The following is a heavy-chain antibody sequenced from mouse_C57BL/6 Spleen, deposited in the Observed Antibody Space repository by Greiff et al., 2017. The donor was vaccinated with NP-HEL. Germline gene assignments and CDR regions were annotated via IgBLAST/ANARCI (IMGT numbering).Heavy chain of an antibody. CDR1: GYTFTDYY. CDR2: INPYNGGT. CDR3: ARGEDPTGEAY. D-gene: IGHD4-1*02. Sequence: VQLQQSGPVLVKPGASVKMSCKASGYTFTDYYMNWVKQSHGKSLEWIGVINPYNGGTSYNQKFKGKATLTVDKSSSTAYMELNSLTSEDSAVYYCARGEDPTGEAYWGQGTLVTVSA. V-gene: IGHV1-19*01. J-gene: IGHJ3*01.